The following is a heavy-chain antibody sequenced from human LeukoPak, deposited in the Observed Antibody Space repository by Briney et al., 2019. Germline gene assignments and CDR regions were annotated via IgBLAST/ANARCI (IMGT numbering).Heavy chain of an antibody. V-gene: IGHV3-30-3*01. D-gene: IGHD4-17*01. CDR3: ARETGSAVGSTDFDY. CDR1: GFTLSSYA. CDR2: VSYDEINE. J-gene: IGHJ4*02. Sequence: GGSLRLSCAASGFTLSSYAMHWVRQAPGRGLEWEAVVSYDEINEYYADSVKGRFTISRDNSKNTLYLQMNSLRAEDTAVYYCARETGSAVGSTDFDYWGQGTLVTVSS.